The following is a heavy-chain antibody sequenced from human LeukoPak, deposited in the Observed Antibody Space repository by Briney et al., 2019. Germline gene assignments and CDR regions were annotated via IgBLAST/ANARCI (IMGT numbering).Heavy chain of an antibody. Sequence: PSQTLSLTCTVSGGSISSGDYDWSWIRQPPGKGLDSFVYSYYSGSTYCNPSLKSRVTISVDTSKNQFSLKLSSVTAADTAVYYCARAPLGSSLYYWGQGTLVTVSS. CDR2: SYYSGST. J-gene: IGHJ4*02. CDR1: GGSISSGDYD. V-gene: IGHV4-30-4*08. CDR3: ARAPLGSSLYY. D-gene: IGHD6-13*01.